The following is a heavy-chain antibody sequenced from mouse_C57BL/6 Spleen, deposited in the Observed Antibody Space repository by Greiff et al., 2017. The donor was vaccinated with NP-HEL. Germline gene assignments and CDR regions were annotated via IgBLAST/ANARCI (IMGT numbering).Heavy chain of an antibody. CDR3: ARAGRHYAMDY. V-gene: IGHV1-26*01. CDR1: GYTFTDYY. D-gene: IGHD2-12*01. CDR2: INPNNGGT. J-gene: IGHJ4*01. Sequence: VQLQQSGPELVKPGASVKISCKASGYTFTDYYMNWVKQSHGKSLEWIGDINPNNGGTSYHQKFKGKATFTVDTSSSTAYMELRTLTSADSAIDYYARAGRHYAMDYWGQGTSVTVSS.